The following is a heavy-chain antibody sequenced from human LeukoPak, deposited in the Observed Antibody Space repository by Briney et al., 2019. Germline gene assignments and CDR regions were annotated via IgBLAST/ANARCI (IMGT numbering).Heavy chain of an antibody. CDR3: AGASYGSGSYGGYYFDY. J-gene: IGHJ4*02. D-gene: IGHD3-10*01. CDR1: GHSISSGYY. CDR2: IYHSGST. V-gene: IGHV4-38-2*02. Sequence: SETLSLTCTVSGHSISSGYYWGWIRQPPGKGLEWIGSIYHSGSTYYNPSLKSRVTISVDTSKNQFSLKLSSVTAADTAVYYCAGASYGSGSYGGYYFDYWGQGTLVTVSS.